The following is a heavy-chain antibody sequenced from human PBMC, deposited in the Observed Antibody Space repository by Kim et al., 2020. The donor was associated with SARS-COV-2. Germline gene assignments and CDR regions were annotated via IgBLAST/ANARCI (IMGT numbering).Heavy chain of an antibody. D-gene: IGHD4-17*01. V-gene: IGHV1-69*13. CDR2: IIPIIDST. Sequence: SVKVSCRASGDTFSSNAITWVRQAPGQGLEWMGGIIPIIDSTKYAQKFQGRVTITAHESTTTAYMELSNLTSEDTAVYYCARGTRRYGDCVDVWGQGTTVTVSS. CDR1: GDTFSSNA. J-gene: IGHJ6*02. CDR3: ARGTRRYGDCVDV.